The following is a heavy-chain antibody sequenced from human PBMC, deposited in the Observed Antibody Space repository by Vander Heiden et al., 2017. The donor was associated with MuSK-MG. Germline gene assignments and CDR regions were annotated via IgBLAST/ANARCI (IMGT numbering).Heavy chain of an antibody. D-gene: IGHD1-26*01. CDR1: GGSISSSSYY. CDR2: IYYSGST. J-gene: IGHJ5*02. V-gene: IGHV4-39*07. Sequence: QLQLQESGPGLVKPSETLSLTCTVSGGSISSSSYYWGWIRQPPGKGLEWIGSIYYSGSTYYNPSLKSRVTISVDTSKNQFSLKLSSVTAADTAVYYCARVEENSGSYYWGWFDPWGQGTLVTVSS. CDR3: ARVEENSGSYYWGWFDP.